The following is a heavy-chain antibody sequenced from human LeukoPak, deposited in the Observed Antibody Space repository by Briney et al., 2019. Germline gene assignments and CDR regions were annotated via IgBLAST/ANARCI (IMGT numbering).Heavy chain of an antibody. J-gene: IGHJ4*02. CDR1: GFTFSDYY. D-gene: IGHD4/OR15-4a*01. CDR2: ISSSGSTI. CDR3: ARDGHRANDYVDY. Sequence: PGGSLRLSCAASGFTFSDYYMSWIRQAPGKGLEWVSYISSSGSTIYYADSVKGRFTISRDNAKNSLCLQMNSLRAEDTAVYYCARDGHRANDYVDYWGQGTLVTVSS. V-gene: IGHV3-11*04.